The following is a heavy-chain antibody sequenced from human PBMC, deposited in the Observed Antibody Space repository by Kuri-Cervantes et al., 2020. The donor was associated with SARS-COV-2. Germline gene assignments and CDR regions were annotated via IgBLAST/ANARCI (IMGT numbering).Heavy chain of an antibody. J-gene: IGHJ6*03. CDR2: ISAYNGNT. Sequence: ASVKVSCKASGGTFSSYAISWVRQAPGQGLEWMGWISAYNGNTNYAQKLQGRVTMTIDTSTSTAYMELRSLRSDDTAVYYCARAAARPHYYYYYMDVWGKGTTVTVSS. CDR3: ARAAARPHYYYYYMDV. V-gene: IGHV1-18*01. D-gene: IGHD6-6*01. CDR1: GGTFSSYA.